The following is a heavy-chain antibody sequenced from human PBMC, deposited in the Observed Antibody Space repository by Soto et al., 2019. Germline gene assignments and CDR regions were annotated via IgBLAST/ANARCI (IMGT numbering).Heavy chain of an antibody. V-gene: IGHV3-23*01. Sequence: PGGSLRLSCAASGFTLGRYGMSWVRQAPGKGLEWVSAVSPNGQGIYYADSVRGRFTISRDFSKNTVFLHMDSLRAEDTAVYYCAKDRDDPRDYFHYWGQGTLVTVSS. D-gene: IGHD3-3*01. CDR3: AKDRDDPRDYFHY. CDR1: GFTLGRYG. J-gene: IGHJ4*02. CDR2: VSPNGQGI.